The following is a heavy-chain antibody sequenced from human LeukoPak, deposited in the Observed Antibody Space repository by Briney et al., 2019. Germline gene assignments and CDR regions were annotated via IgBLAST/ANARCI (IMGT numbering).Heavy chain of an antibody. CDR3: ARSRGSGWYQLFDY. V-gene: IGHV4-61*02. Sequence: PSQTLSLTCTVSGGSISSGSYYWSWIRQPAGKGLEWIGRIYTSGSTNYNPSLKSRVTISVDTSKNQFSLKLSSVTAADTAVYYCARSRGSGWYQLFDYWGQGTLVTVSS. CDR2: IYTSGST. D-gene: IGHD6-19*01. J-gene: IGHJ4*02. CDR1: GGSISSGSYY.